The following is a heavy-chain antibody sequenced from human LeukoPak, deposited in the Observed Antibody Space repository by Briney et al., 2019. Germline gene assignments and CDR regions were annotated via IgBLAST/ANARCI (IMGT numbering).Heavy chain of an antibody. CDR2: IIPIFGTA. J-gene: IGHJ6*02. CDR1: GGTFSSYA. CDR3: AEGAYSSSWLGQSLYYYGMDV. Sequence: SVKVSCKASGGTFSSYAISWVRQAPGQGLEWMGGIIPIFGTANYAQKFQGRVTITADESTSTAYMELGSLRSEDTAVYYCAEGAYSSSWLGQSLYYYGMDVWGQGTTVTVSS. D-gene: IGHD6-13*01. V-gene: IGHV1-69*13.